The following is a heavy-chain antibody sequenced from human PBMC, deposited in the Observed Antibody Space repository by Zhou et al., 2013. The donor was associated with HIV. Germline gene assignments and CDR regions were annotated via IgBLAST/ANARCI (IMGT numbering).Heavy chain of an antibody. CDR1: GYTFTSYG. D-gene: IGHD1-26*01. CDR2: ISAYNGNT. V-gene: IGHV1-18*01. CDR3: ARVTGWELPTAPLSYYYMDV. J-gene: IGHJ6*03. Sequence: QVQLVQSGAEVKKPGASVKVSCKASGYTFTSYGISWVRQAPGQGLEWMGWISAYNGNTNYAQKLQGRVTMTTDTSTSTAYMELRSLRSDDTAVYYCARVTGWELPTAPLSYYYMDVWGKGTTVTVSS.